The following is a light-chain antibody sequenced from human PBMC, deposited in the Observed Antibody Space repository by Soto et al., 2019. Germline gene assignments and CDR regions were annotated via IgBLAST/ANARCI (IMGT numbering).Light chain of an antibody. CDR1: QGIRNH. J-gene: IGKJ3*01. Sequence: AIQMTQSPSSLSASVGERVTITCRASQGIRNHLAWYQQKPGKAPELLIYAASDLQSGVPSRFSGSGSGTDFTLTISSLQPEDFATYYCLQDSDYPFTFGPGTNVHI. V-gene: IGKV1-6*01. CDR2: AAS. CDR3: LQDSDYPFT.